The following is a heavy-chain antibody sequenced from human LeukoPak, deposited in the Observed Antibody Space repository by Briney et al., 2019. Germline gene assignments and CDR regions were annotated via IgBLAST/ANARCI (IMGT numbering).Heavy chain of an antibody. CDR2: IRYDGTNK. D-gene: IGHD3-9*01. CDR3: AREDYDILTGYYRHFDY. Sequence: GGSLRLSCAASGFTFSSYGMHWVRQTPGKGLEGVAFIRYDGTNKHYADSVKGRFTISRDNSKNTLYLQMNSLRPEDTAVYYCAREDYDILTGYYRHFDYWGQGTLVTVSS. V-gene: IGHV3-30*02. J-gene: IGHJ4*02. CDR1: GFTFSSYG.